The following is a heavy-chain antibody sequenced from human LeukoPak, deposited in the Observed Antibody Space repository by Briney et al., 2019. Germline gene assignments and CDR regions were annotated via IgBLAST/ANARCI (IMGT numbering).Heavy chain of an antibody. Sequence: SETLSLTCTVSAGSISSGSYYWSWIRQPAGKGLEWIGRIYTSRSTNYNPSLKSRVTISVDTSKNQFSLKLSSVTAADTAVYYCAREASSGPYFDYWGQGTLVTVSS. CDR3: AREASSGPYFDY. CDR2: IYTSRST. D-gene: IGHD3-22*01. J-gene: IGHJ4*02. V-gene: IGHV4-61*02. CDR1: AGSISSGSYY.